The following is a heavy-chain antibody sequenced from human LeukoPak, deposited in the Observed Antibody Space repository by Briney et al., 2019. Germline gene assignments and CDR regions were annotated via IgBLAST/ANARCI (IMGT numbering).Heavy chain of an antibody. Sequence: TGGSLRLSCAASGFTFNKYAMSWVRQAPGKGLEWVSSISGRGGSTYYADSVKGRLTISRDNSKNTLYLQMNSLRAEDTAVYYCAKETYYYDSSGYYQTPAFDYWGQGTLVTVSS. V-gene: IGHV3-23*01. J-gene: IGHJ4*02. CDR3: AKETYYYDSSGYYQTPAFDY. D-gene: IGHD3-22*01. CDR2: ISGRGGST. CDR1: GFTFNKYA.